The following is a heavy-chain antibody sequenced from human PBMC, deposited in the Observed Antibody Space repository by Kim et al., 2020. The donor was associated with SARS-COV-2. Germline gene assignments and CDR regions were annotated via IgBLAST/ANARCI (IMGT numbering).Heavy chain of an antibody. CDR3: AGETDIVATRSTTVDY. CDR1: GFTFSSYS. J-gene: IGHJ4*02. Sequence: GGSLRLSCAASGFTFSSYSMNWVRQAPGKGLEWVSYISSSSSTIYYADSVKGRFTISRDNAKNSLYLQMNSLRDEDTAVYYCAGETDIVATRSTTVDYWGQGTLVTVSS. V-gene: IGHV3-48*02. CDR2: ISSSSSTI. D-gene: IGHD5-12*01.